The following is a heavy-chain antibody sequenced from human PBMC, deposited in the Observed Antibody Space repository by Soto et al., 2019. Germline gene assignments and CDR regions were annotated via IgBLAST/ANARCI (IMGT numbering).Heavy chain of an antibody. J-gene: IGHJ4*02. CDR2: ISGSSSTI. CDR3: AREIGYSSGRPNFDY. CDR1: GFTFSSSS. Sequence: PGGSLRLSCAASGFTFSSSSMNWVRQAPGKGLEWVSYISGSSSTIYYADSVKGRFTISRDNAKNSLYLQMNSLRAEDTAVFYCAREIGYSSGRPNFDYWGQGALVTVSS. V-gene: IGHV3-48*01. D-gene: IGHD6-19*01.